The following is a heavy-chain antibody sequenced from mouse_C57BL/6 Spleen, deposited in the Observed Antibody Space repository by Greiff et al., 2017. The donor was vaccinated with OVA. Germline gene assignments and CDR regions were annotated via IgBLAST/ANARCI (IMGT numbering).Heavy chain of an antibody. CDR3: ARLGGHAMDY. CDR1: GYAFTNYL. Sequence: QVQLKQSGAELVRPGTSVKVSCKASGYAFTNYLIEWVKQRPGQGLEWIGVINPGSGGTNYNEKFKGKATLTADKSSSTAYMQLSSLTSEDSAVYFCARLGGHAMDYWGQGTSVTVSS. J-gene: IGHJ4*01. V-gene: IGHV1-54*01. CDR2: INPGSGGT.